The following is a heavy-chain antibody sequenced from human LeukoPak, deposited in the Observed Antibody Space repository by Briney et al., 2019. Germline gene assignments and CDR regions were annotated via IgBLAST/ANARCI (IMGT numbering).Heavy chain of an antibody. CDR3: ARERIFGVVIMRYMDV. CDR2: IYYSGST. J-gene: IGHJ6*03. V-gene: IGHV4-59*12. D-gene: IGHD3-3*01. Sequence: TSSETLSLTCTVSGGSISSYYWSWIRQPPGKGLEWIGYIYYSGSTYYNPSLKSRVTISVDTSKNQFSLKLSSVTAADTAVYYCARERIFGVVIMRYMDVWGKGTTVTVSS. CDR1: GGSISSYY.